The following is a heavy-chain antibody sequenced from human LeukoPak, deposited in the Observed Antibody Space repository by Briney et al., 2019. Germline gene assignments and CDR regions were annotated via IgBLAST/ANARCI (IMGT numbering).Heavy chain of an antibody. V-gene: IGHV3-48*03. CDR3: ARDNYYYDSSGYYLISNWFDP. D-gene: IGHD3-22*01. J-gene: IGHJ5*02. Sequence: GGSLRLSSAASGFTFSSYEMNWVRQAPGKGLEWVSYISSSGSTIYYADSVKGRFTISRDNAKNSLYLQMNSLRDEDTAVYYCARDNYYYDSSGYYLISNWFDPWGQGTLVTVSS. CDR2: ISSSGSTI. CDR1: GFTFSSYE.